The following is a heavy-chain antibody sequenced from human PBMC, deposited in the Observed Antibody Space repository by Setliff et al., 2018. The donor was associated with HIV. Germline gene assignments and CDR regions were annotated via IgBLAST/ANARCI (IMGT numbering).Heavy chain of an antibody. V-gene: IGHV3-74*01. J-gene: IGHJ6*03. D-gene: IGHD3-16*01. CDR2: ITNDGTTT. Sequence: GESLKISCAASGFTFSSYWMSWVRQAPGKGLVWVSRITNDGTTTTYADSVKGRFTISRDNAKNTLYLQMNSLRAEDTAVYFCARDFLGDGYMDVWGKGTTVTVSS. CDR3: ARDFLGDGYMDV. CDR1: GFTFSSYW.